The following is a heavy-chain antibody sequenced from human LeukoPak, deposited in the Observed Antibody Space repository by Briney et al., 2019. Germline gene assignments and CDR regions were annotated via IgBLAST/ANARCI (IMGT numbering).Heavy chain of an antibody. V-gene: IGHV3-48*03. CDR2: ISSSGSTI. J-gene: IGHJ1*01. CDR3: ARPSRPYRNSEYFQH. Sequence: PGGSLRLSCAASGFTFSSYEMNWVRQVPGKGLEWISYISSSGSTIYFADSVKGRFTISRDNAKNSLYLQMNSLRAEDTAVYYCARPSRPYRNSEYFQHWGQGTLVIVSS. D-gene: IGHD6-13*01. CDR1: GFTFSSYE.